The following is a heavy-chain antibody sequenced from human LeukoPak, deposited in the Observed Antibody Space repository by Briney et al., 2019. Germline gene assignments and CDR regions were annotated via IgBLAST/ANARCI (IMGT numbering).Heavy chain of an antibody. CDR1: GLTFNSYG. D-gene: IGHD1-14*01. CDR2: TSGSGVST. Sequence: GGSLRLSCAASGLTFNSYGMSWVRQAPGKGLEWVSGTSGSGVSTYYADSVKGRFTISRDNSKNTLYLQMNSLRVEDTAVYYCAKGHSAHGTGFDCWGQGTLVAVSS. CDR3: AKGHSAHGTGFDC. V-gene: IGHV3-23*01. J-gene: IGHJ4*02.